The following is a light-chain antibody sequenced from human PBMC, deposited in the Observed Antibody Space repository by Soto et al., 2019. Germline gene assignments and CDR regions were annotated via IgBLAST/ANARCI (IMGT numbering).Light chain of an antibody. V-gene: IGLV2-8*01. CDR3: SSYAGSNNFV. CDR2: EVS. Sequence: QSVLTQPPSASGSPGQSVTISCTGTSSDVGGYNYVSWYQQHPGKAPKLMIYEVSKRPSGVPDRFSGSKSGNTASLTVSGPQAEDEADYYCSSYAGSNNFVFGPGTKVTVL. J-gene: IGLJ1*01. CDR1: SSDVGGYNY.